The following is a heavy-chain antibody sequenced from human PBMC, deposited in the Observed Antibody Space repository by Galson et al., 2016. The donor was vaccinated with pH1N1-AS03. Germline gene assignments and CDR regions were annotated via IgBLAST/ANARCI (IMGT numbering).Heavy chain of an antibody. D-gene: IGHD3-10*01. CDR2: IIPMIGTA. CDR1: GGTFSSDG. J-gene: IGHJ3*01. CDR3: AREVSYGSGRRDVFDF. V-gene: IGHV1-69*13. Sequence: VKVSCKASGGTFSSDGISWVRQAPGQGPEWMGGIIPMIGTANYAQKFQGRVTITADESTSTAYMEMSSPTSEDTAVYYCAREVSYGSGRRDVFDFWGQGTMVTVSS.